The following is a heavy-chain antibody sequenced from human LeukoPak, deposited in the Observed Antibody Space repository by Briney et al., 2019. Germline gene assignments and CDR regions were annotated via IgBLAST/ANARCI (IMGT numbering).Heavy chain of an antibody. V-gene: IGHV3-48*01. CDR1: GFTFSAYN. Sequence: GGSLRLSCAASGFTFSAYNMNWVRQAPGKGLEWFSYISSSRGTIYYADSVKGRFTISRDNAKNSLYLQMNSLRAEDTAVYYCARDYYSGSGSHLHYWGQGTLVTVSS. D-gene: IGHD3-10*01. J-gene: IGHJ4*02. CDR3: ARDYYSGSGSHLHY. CDR2: ISSSRGTI.